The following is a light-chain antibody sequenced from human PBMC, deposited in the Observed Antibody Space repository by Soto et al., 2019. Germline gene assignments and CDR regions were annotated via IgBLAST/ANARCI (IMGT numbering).Light chain of an antibody. V-gene: IGKV1-39*01. CDR3: QQSYRTLT. CDR2: AAS. Sequence: DVQMTQSPSSLSASVGDRVTITCRASQSISNYLNWYQQKPGKAPKLLIYAASSLESGVPSRFSGSGSGTDFTLTISSLQPEDFASYYCQQSYRTLTFGGGTKVDIK. J-gene: IGKJ4*01. CDR1: QSISNY.